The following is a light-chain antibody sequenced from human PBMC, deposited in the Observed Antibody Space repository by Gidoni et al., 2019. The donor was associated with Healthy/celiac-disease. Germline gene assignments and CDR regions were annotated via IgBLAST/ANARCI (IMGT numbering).Light chain of an antibody. V-gene: IGKV4-1*01. CDR1: QSVLYSSNNKNY. CDR3: QQYYSTLRT. CDR2: WAS. Sequence: DIVMTQSTDSLAVSLGERATINCKSSQSVLYSSNNKNYLAWYQQKPGQPPKLLIYWASTRESGVPDRFSGSGSGTDFTLTISSLQAEDVAVYYCQQYYSTLRTFGPGTKVDIK. J-gene: IGKJ3*01.